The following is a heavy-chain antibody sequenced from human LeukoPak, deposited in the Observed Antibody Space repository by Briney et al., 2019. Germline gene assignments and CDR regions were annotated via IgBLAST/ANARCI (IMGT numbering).Heavy chain of an antibody. CDR1: GGSFSGYY. CDR3: ARLDRGLWFGELLYPRGFDY. J-gene: IGHJ4*02. Sequence: PSETLSLTCAVYGGSFSGYYWSWIRQPPGKGLEWIGEINHSGSTNYNPSLKSRVTISVDTSKNQFSLKLSSVTAADTAVYYCARLDRGLWFGELLYPRGFDYWGQGTLVTVSS. V-gene: IGHV4-34*01. CDR2: INHSGST. D-gene: IGHD3-10*01.